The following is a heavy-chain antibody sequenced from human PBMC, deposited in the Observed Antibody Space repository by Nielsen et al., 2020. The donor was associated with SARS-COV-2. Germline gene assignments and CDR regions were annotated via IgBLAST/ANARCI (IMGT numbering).Heavy chain of an antibody. Sequence: GGSLRLSCAASGFTFSDYHMSWIRQAPGKGLEWVSYISSSGSTIYYADSVKGRFTISRDNAKNSLYLQMNSLRAEDTAVYYCARDFLFTAAGHYYYYGMDVWGQGTTVTVSS. D-gene: IGHD6-13*01. V-gene: IGHV3-11*01. CDR1: GFTFSDYH. J-gene: IGHJ6*02. CDR3: ARDFLFTAAGHYYYYGMDV. CDR2: ISSSGSTI.